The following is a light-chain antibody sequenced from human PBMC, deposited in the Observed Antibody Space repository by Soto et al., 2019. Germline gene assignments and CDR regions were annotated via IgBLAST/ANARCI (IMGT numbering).Light chain of an antibody. Sequence: QSVLTQAPSVSGAPGQRVTISCTGSSSNIGAGYDVMWYQQLPGTAPKLLIYTDNRRPSGVPDRFSGSKSGTSASLAITGLQAEDEADYYCQTYDSSLSGRVFGGGTKLTVL. CDR3: QTYDSSLSGRV. CDR1: SSNIGAGYD. CDR2: TDN. V-gene: IGLV1-40*01. J-gene: IGLJ2*01.